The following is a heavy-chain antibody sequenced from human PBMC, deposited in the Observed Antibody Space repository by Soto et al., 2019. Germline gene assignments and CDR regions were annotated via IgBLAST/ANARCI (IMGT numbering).Heavy chain of an antibody. D-gene: IGHD3-22*01. CDR2: ISGGDGSP. CDR1: VFTVSKNY. J-gene: IGHJ4*02. Sequence: GGSXRLSCASSVFTVSKNYSNLFRHAPGKGLEWVSAISGGDGSPSYADFVKGRFTISRDNSKNTLYLHMNSLRADDTAAYYCAKWHPYHYESTAFSGFECWGQGTQVTVYS. CDR3: AKWHPYHYESTAFSGFEC. V-gene: IGHV3-23*01.